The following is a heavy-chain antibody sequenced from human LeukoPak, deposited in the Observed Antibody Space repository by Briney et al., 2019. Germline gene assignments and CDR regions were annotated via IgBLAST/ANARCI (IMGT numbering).Heavy chain of an antibody. Sequence: GGSLRLSCAASGFTFSNYAFHWVRQAPGKGLEWVAVISYDGSNEYYADSVRGRFTISRDSSKNTLYLQMNSLRVEDTAIYYCAREKTPIVVVPAAIIYWGQGTLVTVSS. CDR1: GFTFSNYA. J-gene: IGHJ4*02. V-gene: IGHV3-30-3*01. CDR3: AREKTPIVVVPAAIIY. CDR2: ISYDGSNE. D-gene: IGHD2-2*01.